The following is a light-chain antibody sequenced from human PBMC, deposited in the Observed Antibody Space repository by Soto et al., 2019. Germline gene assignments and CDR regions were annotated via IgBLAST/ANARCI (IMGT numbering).Light chain of an antibody. V-gene: IGKV3-20*01. CDR2: DAS. CDR3: QQYGRSGT. Sequence: PGERATLSCRASQSVSSNYLAWYQQKPGQTPRLLIYDASNRATGIPARFSGSGSGTDFTLTISRLEPEDFAVYYCQQYGRSGTFGQGTKVDIK. J-gene: IGKJ1*01. CDR1: QSVSSNY.